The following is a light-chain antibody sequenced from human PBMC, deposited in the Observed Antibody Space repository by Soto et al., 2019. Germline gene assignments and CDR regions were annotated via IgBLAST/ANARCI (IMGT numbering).Light chain of an antibody. J-gene: IGKJ5*01. CDR1: QSISTY. CDR3: QQGEIDPIT. Sequence: DIQMTQSPSSLSASVGNRVTITCRASQSISTYLNWYQKKPGKAPNLLIYDASRLQSGVPSRFSGSGGGTDFTLSISSVQPEDVATYFCQQGEIDPITFGQVTQLEI. V-gene: IGKV1-39*01. CDR2: DAS.